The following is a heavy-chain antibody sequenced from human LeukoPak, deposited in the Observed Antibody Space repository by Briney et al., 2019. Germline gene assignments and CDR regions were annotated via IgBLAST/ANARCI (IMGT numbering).Heavy chain of an antibody. CDR1: GFTFRSYW. J-gene: IGHJ4*02. V-gene: IGHV3-74*01. Sequence: GGSLRLSCAASGFTFRSYWMHWVRQAPGKGLMWVSRIKGDGSAASYADSVKGRFTISRDNFNNTLYLQMNSLRAEDTAIYYCARSGIWYFDFWGQGTLVTVSS. CDR2: IKGDGSAA. CDR3: ARSGIWYFDF. D-gene: IGHD1-14*01.